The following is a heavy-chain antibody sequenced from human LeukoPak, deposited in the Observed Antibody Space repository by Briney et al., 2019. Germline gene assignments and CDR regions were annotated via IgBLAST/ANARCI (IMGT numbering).Heavy chain of an antibody. Sequence: SETLSLTCTVSGGSIGTYSWNWIRQHPGKGLEWIGYIYYSGSTYYNPSLKNRVTISVDTSKNQFSLKLSSVTAADTAVYYCARARPKYYYDSSGYSPAAFDYWGQGTLVTVSS. J-gene: IGHJ4*02. CDR3: ARARPKYYYDSSGYSPAAFDY. V-gene: IGHV4-31*03. CDR1: GGSIGTYS. D-gene: IGHD3-22*01. CDR2: IYYSGST.